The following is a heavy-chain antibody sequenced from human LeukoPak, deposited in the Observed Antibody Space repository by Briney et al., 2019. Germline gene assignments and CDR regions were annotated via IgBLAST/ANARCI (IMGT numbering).Heavy chain of an antibody. CDR2: ISSSSSYI. D-gene: IGHD2-2*01. V-gene: IGHV3-21*01. CDR3: AREQVVVVPAALDY. CDR1: GFTFSSYS. J-gene: IGHJ4*02. Sequence: PGGSLRLSCAASGFTFSSYSMNWVRQAPGKGLEWVSSISSSSSYIYYADSVKGRFTISRDNAKNSLYLQMNSLRAEDTAVYYRAREQVVVVPAALDYWGQGTLVTVSS.